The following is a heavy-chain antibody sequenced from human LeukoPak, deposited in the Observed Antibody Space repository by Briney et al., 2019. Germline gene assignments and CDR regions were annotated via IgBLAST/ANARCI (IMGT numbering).Heavy chain of an antibody. CDR2: IYYSGST. CDR3: AREWGSYYYGSGSYPYNWFDP. J-gene: IGHJ5*02. V-gene: IGHV4-39*07. D-gene: IGHD3-10*01. CDR1: GGSISSSSYY. Sequence: SETLSLTCTVSGGSISSSSYYWGWIRQPPGKGLEWIGSIYYSGSTYYNPSLKSRVTISVDTSKNQFSLKLSSVTAADTAVYYCAREWGSYYYGSGSYPYNWFDPWGQGTLVTVSS.